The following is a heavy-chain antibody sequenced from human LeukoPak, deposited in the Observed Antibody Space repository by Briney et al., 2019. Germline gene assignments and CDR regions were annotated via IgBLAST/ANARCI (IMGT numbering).Heavy chain of an antibody. CDR3: AKDRVVKEYYFDY. V-gene: IGHV3-30*02. CDR1: GFTFSSYG. Sequence: PGGSLRLSCAVSGFTFSSYGMHWVRQAPGKGLEWVAFIRYDGSNKYYADSVKGRFTISRDNSKNTLYLQMNSLRAEDTAVYYCAKDRVVKEYYFDYWGQGTLVTVSS. D-gene: IGHD3-3*01. CDR2: IRYDGSNK. J-gene: IGHJ4*02.